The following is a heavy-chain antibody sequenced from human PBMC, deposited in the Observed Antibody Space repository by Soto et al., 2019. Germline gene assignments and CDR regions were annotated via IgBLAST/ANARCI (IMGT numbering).Heavy chain of an antibody. D-gene: IGHD6-19*01. J-gene: IGHJ3*01. V-gene: IGHV5-10-1*01. CDR3: APGGDASGHHAFDV. CDR1: DSSLTNIL. CDR2: IDPGDPVT. Sequence: GSLMKSCYESADSSLTNILIYWGRALRRKGLEWMGRIDPGDPVTTYNPSFQGHVTISAAKSINTAYLQWSGLKASDTARYYCAPGGDASGHHAFDVWGLGTMVTVSS.